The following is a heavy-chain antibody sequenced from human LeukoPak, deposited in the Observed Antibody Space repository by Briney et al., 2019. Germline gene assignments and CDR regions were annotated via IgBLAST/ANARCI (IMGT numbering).Heavy chain of an antibody. Sequence: GASVTVSCKASGGTFSSYAISWVRQAPGQGLEGMGGIIPIFGTANYAQKFQGRVTITTDESTSTAYMELSSLRSEDTAVYYCARSLVGATPQYYYYYYMDVWGKGTTVTVSS. V-gene: IGHV1-69*05. CDR1: GGTFSSYA. J-gene: IGHJ6*03. CDR3: ARSLVGATPQYYYYYYMDV. D-gene: IGHD1-26*01. CDR2: IIPIFGTA.